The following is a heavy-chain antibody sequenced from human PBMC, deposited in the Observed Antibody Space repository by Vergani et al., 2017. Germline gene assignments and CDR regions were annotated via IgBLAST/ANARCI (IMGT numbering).Heavy chain of an antibody. CDR2: IGTAGDT. V-gene: IGHV3-13*01. Sequence: VQLVESGGGVVQPGRSLRLSCAASGFTFSSYDMHWVRQATGKGLEWVSAIGTAGDTYYPGSVKGRFTISREIAKNSLYLQMNSLRAEDTAVYYCARDXRIVRAVTNYYYYYYMDVWGKGTTVTVSS. CDR1: GFTFSSYD. CDR3: ARDXRIVRAVTNYYYYYYMDV. D-gene: IGHD4-11*01. J-gene: IGHJ6*03.